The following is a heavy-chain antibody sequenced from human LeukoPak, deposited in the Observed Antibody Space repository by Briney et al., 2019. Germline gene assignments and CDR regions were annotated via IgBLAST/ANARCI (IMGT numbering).Heavy chain of an antibody. V-gene: IGHV3-21*01. CDR2: ISSTSSYM. Sequence: GGSLRLSCAASGFTFSSYSMNWVRQAPGKGLEWVSSISSTSSYMYYADSVKGRFTISRDNAKNSLYLQMNSLRAEDTAVYYCAKIAARPGYDYYYYYMDVWGKGTTVTVSS. J-gene: IGHJ6*03. CDR3: AKIAARPGYDYYYYYMDV. CDR1: GFTFSSYS. D-gene: IGHD6-6*01.